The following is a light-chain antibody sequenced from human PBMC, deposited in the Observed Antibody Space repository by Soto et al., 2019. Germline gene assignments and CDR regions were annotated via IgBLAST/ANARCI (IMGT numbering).Light chain of an antibody. Sequence: EIVLTQSPGTLSLSPGERATLSCRASQSVSSSYLAWYQQKPGQAPRLLIYGASSRATGIPDRFSGSGSGTHFPLTISRLEPEHFAVYSCQQYGSSPFTFGPGTKVDIK. CDR2: GAS. V-gene: IGKV3-20*01. CDR1: QSVSSSY. J-gene: IGKJ3*01. CDR3: QQYGSSPFT.